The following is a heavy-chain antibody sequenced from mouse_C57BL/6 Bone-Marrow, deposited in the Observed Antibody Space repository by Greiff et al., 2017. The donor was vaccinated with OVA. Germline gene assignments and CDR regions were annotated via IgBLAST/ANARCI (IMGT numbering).Heavy chain of an antibody. CDR2: IHPNSGST. CDR3: ARPSYYDRDYYAMDY. J-gene: IGHJ4*01. CDR1: GYTFTSYW. D-gene: IGHD2-4*01. Sequence: QVQLQQPGAELVKPGASVKLSCKASGYTFTSYWMHWVKQRPGQGLEWIGMIHPNSGSTNYNEKFKSKATLTVDKSSSTAYMQLSSLTSEDSAVYFCARPSYYDRDYYAMDYWGQGTSVTVSS. V-gene: IGHV1-64*01.